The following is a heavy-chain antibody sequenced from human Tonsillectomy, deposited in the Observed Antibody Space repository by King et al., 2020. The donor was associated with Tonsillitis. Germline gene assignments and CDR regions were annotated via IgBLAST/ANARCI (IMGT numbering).Heavy chain of an antibody. CDR2: IWYDGSNK. CDR1: GFTFNNYG. J-gene: IGHJ6*03. Sequence: VQLVESGGGVVQPGRSLRLSCAASGFTFNNYGMHWVRQAPGKGLEWVAIIWYDGSNKYYADSVKGRFTISRDNSKNTLYLQMNSLRVEDTAVYYCARGAPRDVSSSSGYFYYMDVWGKGTTVTVSS. V-gene: IGHV3-33*01. D-gene: IGHD6-6*01. CDR3: ARGAPRDVSSSSGYFYYMDV.